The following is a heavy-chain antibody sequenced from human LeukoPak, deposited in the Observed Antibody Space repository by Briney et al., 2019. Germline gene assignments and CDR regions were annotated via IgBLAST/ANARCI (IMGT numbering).Heavy chain of an antibody. CDR2: ISSSSSYT. D-gene: IGHD3-9*01. CDR3: AKDRYFDWLASEWFDP. J-gene: IGHJ5*02. Sequence: GGSLRLSCAASGFTFSDYYMSWIRQAPGKGLEWVSYISSSSSYTNYADSVKGRFTISRDNSKNTLYLQMNSLRAEDTAVYYCAKDRYFDWLASEWFDPWGQGTLVTVSS. V-gene: IGHV3-11*05. CDR1: GFTFSDYY.